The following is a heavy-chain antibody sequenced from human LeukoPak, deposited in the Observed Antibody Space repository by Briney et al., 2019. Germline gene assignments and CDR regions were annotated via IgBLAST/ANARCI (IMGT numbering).Heavy chain of an antibody. D-gene: IGHD2-2*01. CDR2: INVYNGYT. J-gene: IGHJ4*02. CDR3: ARVECSSTTCYDDY. V-gene: IGHV1-18*01. Sequence: GASVKVSCETSGYTFRSYAISWVRQAPGQGLERMGWINVYNGYTNYARNFQGRVTMTTDTSTSTAYMEVRSLRSDDTAVYYCARVECSSTTCYDDYWGQGTLVIVSS. CDR1: GYTFRSYA.